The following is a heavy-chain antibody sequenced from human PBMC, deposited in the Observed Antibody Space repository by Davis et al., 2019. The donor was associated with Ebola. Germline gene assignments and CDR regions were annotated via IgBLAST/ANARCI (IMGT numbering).Heavy chain of an antibody. J-gene: IGHJ4*02. CDR2: MNPNSGST. D-gene: IGHD6-6*01. Sequence: ASVKVSCKASGYTFTSYDINWVRQATGQGLEWMGWMNPNSGSTSYAQKFQGRVTMTRDTSTSTVYMELSSLRSEDTAVYYCAKSEQLVLPDYWGQGTLVTVSS. CDR1: GYTFTSYD. CDR3: AKSEQLVLPDY. V-gene: IGHV1-8*01.